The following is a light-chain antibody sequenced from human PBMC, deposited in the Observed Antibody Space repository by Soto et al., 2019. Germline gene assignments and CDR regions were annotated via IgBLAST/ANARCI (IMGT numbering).Light chain of an antibody. V-gene: IGKV1-13*02. CDR1: QGISRA. J-gene: IGKJ4*01. Sequence: AIQLTQSPSSLSASVGDRVTITCRASQGISRALAWYQQKPGNSPKLLIHDASSLESGVPSRFSGSGSGTDFTLTISSLLPEDFATYYCQQFNSYPLTLGGGTKVDIK. CDR2: DAS. CDR3: QQFNSYPLT.